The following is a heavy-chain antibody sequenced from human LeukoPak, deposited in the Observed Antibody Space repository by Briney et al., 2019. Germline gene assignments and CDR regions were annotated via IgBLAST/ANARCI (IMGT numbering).Heavy chain of an antibody. D-gene: IGHD2-2*01. CDR1: GFTFSSYS. Sequence: GGSLRLSCAASGFTFSSYSMNWVRPAPGKGLEWVSYISSSSSSIYYADSVKGRFTISRDTAKNSLFLQMNSLRAEDTAVYYCARGYCSTTSCAFDSWGQGTLVTVSS. J-gene: IGHJ4*02. CDR2: ISSSSSSI. V-gene: IGHV3-48*01. CDR3: ARGYCSTTSCAFDS.